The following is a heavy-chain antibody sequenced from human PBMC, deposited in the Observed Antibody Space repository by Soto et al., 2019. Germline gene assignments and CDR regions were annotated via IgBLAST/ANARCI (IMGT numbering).Heavy chain of an antibody. D-gene: IGHD2-21*02. CDR2: FDPEDGET. CDR3: ATGCGGGDCYSVGY. Sequence: ASVKVSCKVSGYTLTELSMHWVRQAPGKGLEWMGGFDPEDGETIYAQKFQGRVTMTGDTSTDTAYMELSSLRSEDTAVYYCATGCGGGDCYSVGYWGQGTLVTVSS. CDR1: GYTLTELS. J-gene: IGHJ4*02. V-gene: IGHV1-24*01.